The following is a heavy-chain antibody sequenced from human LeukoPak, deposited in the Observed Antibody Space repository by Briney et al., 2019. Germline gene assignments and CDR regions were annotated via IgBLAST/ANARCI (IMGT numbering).Heavy chain of an antibody. CDR1: GGTFSSYA. Sequence: SVKVSCKASGGTFSSYAISWVRQAPGQGLGWMGGIIPIFGTANYAQKFQGRVTITTDESTSTAYMELSSLRSEDTAVYYCARGSYYGGGIDYWDQGTLVPVSS. J-gene: IGHJ4*02. CDR3: ARGSYYGGGIDY. D-gene: IGHD1-26*01. CDR2: IIPIFGTA. V-gene: IGHV1-69*05.